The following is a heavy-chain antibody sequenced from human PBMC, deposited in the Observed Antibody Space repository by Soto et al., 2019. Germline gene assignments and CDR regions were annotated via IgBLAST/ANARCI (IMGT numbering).Heavy chain of an antibody. V-gene: IGHV3-48*01. D-gene: IGHD5-12*01. CDR2: ISSSSSTI. J-gene: IGHJ4*02. CDR3: ASICERGYSGYDEIFDY. Sequence: GGSLRLSCAASGFTFSSYSMNWVRQAPGKGLEWVSYISSSSSTIYYADSVKGRFTISRDNAKNSLYLQMNSLRAEDTAVYYCASICERGYSGYDEIFDYWGQGTLVTVSS. CDR1: GFTFSSYS.